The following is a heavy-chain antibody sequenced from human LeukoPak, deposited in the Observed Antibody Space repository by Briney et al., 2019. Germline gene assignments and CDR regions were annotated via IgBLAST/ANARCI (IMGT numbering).Heavy chain of an antibody. J-gene: IGHJ5*02. V-gene: IGHV4-61*05. CDR2: IYYSGST. Sequence: PSETLSLTCTVSGGSISSSSYFWGWIRQPPGKGLEWIGYIYYSGSTKNNPSLKSRVTISLDTSKNQFSLKLSSVTAADTAVYYCARSRSSSWTNWFDPWGQGTLVTVSS. CDR3: ARSRSSSWTNWFDP. CDR1: GGSISSSSYF. D-gene: IGHD6-13*01.